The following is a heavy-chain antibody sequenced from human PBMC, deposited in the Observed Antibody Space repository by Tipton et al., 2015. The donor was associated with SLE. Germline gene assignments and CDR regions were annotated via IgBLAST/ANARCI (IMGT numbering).Heavy chain of an antibody. V-gene: IGHV4-34*01. Sequence: TLSLTCAVYGGSFSGYSWSRIRQPPGKGLEWIGEINHSGSTNYNPSLKSRVTISLDTSKNQFSLKLTSVTTADTAVYHCARDISGYSSSWFYYYSAMDVWGQGTTVTVSS. CDR1: GGSFSGYS. CDR2: INHSGST. J-gene: IGHJ6*02. CDR3: ARDISGYSSSWFYYYSAMDV. D-gene: IGHD6-13*01.